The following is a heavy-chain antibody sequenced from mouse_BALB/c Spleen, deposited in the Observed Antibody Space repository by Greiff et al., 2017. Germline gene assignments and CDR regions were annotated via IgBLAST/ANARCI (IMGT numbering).Heavy chain of an antibody. CDR3: ARDEGNDFAMDY. CDR1: GFTFSSYA. D-gene: IGHD2-1*01. V-gene: IGHV5-9-4*01. Sequence: EVKLVESGGGLVKPGGSLKLSCAASGFTFSSYAMSWVRQSPEKRLEWVAEISSGGSYTYYPDTVTGRFTISRDNAKNTLYLEMSSLRSEDTAMYYCARDEGNDFAMDYWGQGTSVTVSS. CDR2: ISSGGSYT. J-gene: IGHJ4*01.